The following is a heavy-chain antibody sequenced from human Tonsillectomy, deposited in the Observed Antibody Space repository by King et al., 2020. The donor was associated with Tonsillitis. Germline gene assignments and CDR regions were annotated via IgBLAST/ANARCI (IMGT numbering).Heavy chain of an antibody. Sequence: VQLVESGGGLVQPGGSLRLSCAASGFSFSNYWMNWIRQAPGKGLEWVATIKQDGSVEYYVDSVKGRFTISRDNVKNSLNLQLNSLRAEDTAVYYCARGTSSPGLDYWGQGTLVTVSS. D-gene: IGHD2-8*01. CDR1: GFSFSNYW. V-gene: IGHV3-7*01. CDR3: ARGTSSPGLDY. J-gene: IGHJ4*02. CDR2: IKQDGSVE.